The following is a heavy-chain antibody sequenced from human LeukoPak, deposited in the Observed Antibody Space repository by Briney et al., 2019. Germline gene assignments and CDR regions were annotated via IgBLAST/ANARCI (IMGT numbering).Heavy chain of an antibody. D-gene: IGHD3-22*01. J-gene: IGHJ4*02. CDR3: ARTPYYYDSSGYYHHFDY. CDR1: GGSFSGYY. Sequence: SETLSLTCAVYGGSFSGYYWSWIRQPPGKGLEWIGEINHSGSTNYNPSLKSRVTISVDTSKNQFSLRLSSVTAADTAVYYCARTPYYYDSSGYYHHFDYWGQGTLVTVSS. CDR2: INHSGST. V-gene: IGHV4-34*01.